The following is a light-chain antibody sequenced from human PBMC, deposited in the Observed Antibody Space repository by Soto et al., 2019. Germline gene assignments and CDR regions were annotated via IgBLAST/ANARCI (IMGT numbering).Light chain of an antibody. Sequence: DIQMTQSPSSLSASVGDRVTITCRASQSISSYLNWYQQKPGKAPKLLIYAASSLQSGVPSRFSGSGSGTDFTLTISSLQPEDFETYYCQQSYSTPPTFAQGTKVDIK. CDR1: QSISSY. J-gene: IGKJ1*01. V-gene: IGKV1-39*01. CDR3: QQSYSTPPT. CDR2: AAS.